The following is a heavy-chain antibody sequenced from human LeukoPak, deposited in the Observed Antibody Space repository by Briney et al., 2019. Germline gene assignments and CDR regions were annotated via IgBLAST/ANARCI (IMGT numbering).Heavy chain of an antibody. V-gene: IGHV4-39*01. CDR1: GGSISSGTYY. CDR2: IYYSGST. Sequence: SETLSLTCTVSGGSISSGTYYWGWIRQPPGKGLEWIGSIYYSGSTYYNPSLKSRVTISVDTSKNQFSLKLSSVTAADTAVYYCARRMDYYGSGSYLNWFDPWGRGTLVTVSS. CDR3: ARRMDYYGSGSYLNWFDP. J-gene: IGHJ5*02. D-gene: IGHD3-10*01.